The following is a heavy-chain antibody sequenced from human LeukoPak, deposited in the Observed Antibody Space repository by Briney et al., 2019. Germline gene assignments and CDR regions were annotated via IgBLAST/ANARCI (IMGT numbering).Heavy chain of an antibody. Sequence: PGGSLRLSCAASGFTFSSYWMHWVRQAPGKGLVWVSRTNSDGSSTSYADSVKGRFSISRDNAKNTLYLQMNSLRAEDTAVYYCARVGGYSCGPYYYYMDVWGKGTTVTVSS. CDR2: TNSDGSST. CDR1: GFTFSSYW. V-gene: IGHV3-74*01. D-gene: IGHD5-18*01. J-gene: IGHJ6*03. CDR3: ARVGGYSCGPYYYYMDV.